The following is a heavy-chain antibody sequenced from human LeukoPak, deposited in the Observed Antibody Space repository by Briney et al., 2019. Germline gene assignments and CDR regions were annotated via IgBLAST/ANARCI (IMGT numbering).Heavy chain of an antibody. V-gene: IGHV4-4*02. CDR2: IYHSGST. Sequence: SGTLSLTCAVSGGSISSSNWWSWVRQPPGKGLEWIGEIYHSGSTNYNPSLKSRVTISVDKSKNQFPLKLSSVTAADTAVYYCARDPFGAAAGSNWFDPWGQGTLVTVSS. CDR3: ARDPFGAAAGSNWFDP. D-gene: IGHD6-13*01. CDR1: GGSISSSNW. J-gene: IGHJ5*02.